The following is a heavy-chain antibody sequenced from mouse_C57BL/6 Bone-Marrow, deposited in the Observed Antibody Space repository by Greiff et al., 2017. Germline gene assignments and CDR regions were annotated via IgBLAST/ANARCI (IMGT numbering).Heavy chain of an antibody. CDR2: IYPSDGST. J-gene: IGHJ2*01. CDR3: ARRRGEPFDY. V-gene: IGHV1-85*01. CDR1: GYTFTSYD. Sequence: VQLQQSGPELVKPGASVKLSCKASGYTFTSYDINWVKQRPGQGLEWIGGIYPSDGSTKYNEKFKGKATLTVATSSSTAYMALHSLTSEDAAVYFCARRRGEPFDYWGQGTTLTVSS.